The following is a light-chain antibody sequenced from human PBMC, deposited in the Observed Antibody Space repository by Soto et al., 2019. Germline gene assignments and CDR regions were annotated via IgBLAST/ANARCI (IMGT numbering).Light chain of an antibody. V-gene: IGKV2-30*01. CDR1: QSLVYSDGNTY. CDR3: QHYNYWPYT. J-gene: IGKJ2*01. CDR2: KVS. Sequence: DVVMTQSPLSLPVTLGQPASISCRSSQSLVYSDGNTYLNWFQQRPGQSPRRLIYKVSNRDSGVPDRFSGSGSGTDFTLTISSLQSEDFAVYYCQHYNYWPYTFGQGTKVDIK.